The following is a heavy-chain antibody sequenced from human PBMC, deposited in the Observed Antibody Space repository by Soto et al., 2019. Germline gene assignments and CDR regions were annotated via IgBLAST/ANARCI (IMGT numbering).Heavy chain of an antibody. CDR1: GYTFTSYA. J-gene: IGHJ4*02. D-gene: IGHD1-1*01. Sequence: GASVKVSCKASGYTFTSYAMHWVRQAPGQRLEWMGWINAGNGNTKYSQKFQGRVTITRDTSASTAYMELSSLRSEDTAVYYCARDFQRSRTFDYWGKGTLVTVYS. CDR2: INAGNGNT. CDR3: ARDFQRSRTFDY. V-gene: IGHV1-3*01.